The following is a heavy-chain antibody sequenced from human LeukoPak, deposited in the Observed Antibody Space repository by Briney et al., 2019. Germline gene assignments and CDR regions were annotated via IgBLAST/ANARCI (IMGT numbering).Heavy chain of an antibody. CDR3: ARLVRGPPPGEILWFGELWSGDAFDI. CDR2: ISGSGGST. Sequence: GGSLRLSCAASGFTFSSYAMSWVRQAPGKGLEWVSAISGSGGSTYYADSVKGRFTISRDNSKNTLYLQMNSLRAEDTAVYYCARLVRGPPPGEILWFGELWSGDAFDIWGQGTMVTVSS. V-gene: IGHV3-23*01. J-gene: IGHJ3*02. D-gene: IGHD3-10*01. CDR1: GFTFSSYA.